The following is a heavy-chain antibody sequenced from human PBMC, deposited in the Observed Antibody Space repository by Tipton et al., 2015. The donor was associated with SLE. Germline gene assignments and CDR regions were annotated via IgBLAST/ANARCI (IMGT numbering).Heavy chain of an antibody. J-gene: IGHJ6*02. Sequence: QLVQSGAEVKKPGASVKVSCKASGYNFTAYSINWVRKAPGQGLEWMGWINSKRGGTKDAPKFQGRITMTRDTSISTAYMEMSSLTYDDTAVYYCARDEPDIVSTTTYYYFGMDVWGQGTTVTVSS. CDR1: GYNFTAYS. CDR2: INSKRGGT. CDR3: ARDEPDIVSTTTYYYFGMDV. V-gene: IGHV1-2*02. D-gene: IGHD5/OR15-5a*01.